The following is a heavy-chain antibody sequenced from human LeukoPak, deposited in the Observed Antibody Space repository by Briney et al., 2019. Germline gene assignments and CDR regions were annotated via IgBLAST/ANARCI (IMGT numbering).Heavy chain of an antibody. V-gene: IGHV3-23*01. CDR1: GFTFSSYA. CDR2: ISGGGGST. J-gene: IGHJ4*02. Sequence: GRSLRLSCAASGFTFSSYAMSWVRQAPGKGLEWVSTISGGGGSTFYADSVKGRFTISRNNSKNTLYLQMNSLRAEDTAVYYCAKDIATVTDYWGQGTLVTVSS. D-gene: IGHD4-17*01. CDR3: AKDIATVTDY.